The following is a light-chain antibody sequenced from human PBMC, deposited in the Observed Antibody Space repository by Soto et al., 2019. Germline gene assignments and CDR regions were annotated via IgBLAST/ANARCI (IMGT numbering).Light chain of an antibody. Sequence: QSALTQPASVSVSPGQSITISCTGTSSDVGGYNFVSWYQQHPGRAPKLLIYEVSRRPSGVSNRFSGSKSGGTASLTISGLQAEDEADYYCYSYRGYYTRVFGTGTRSPS. CDR2: EVS. CDR3: YSYRGYYTRV. V-gene: IGLV2-14*01. J-gene: IGLJ1*01. CDR1: SSDVGGYNF.